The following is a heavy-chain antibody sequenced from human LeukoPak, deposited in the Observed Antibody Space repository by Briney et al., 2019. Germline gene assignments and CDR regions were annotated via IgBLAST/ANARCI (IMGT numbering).Heavy chain of an antibody. D-gene: IGHD2/OR15-2a*01. CDR1: GYTFTGYY. J-gene: IGHJ6*03. Sequence: ASVKVSCKASGYTFTGYYMHWVRQAPGQGLEWMGWINPNSGGTNYAQKFQGWVTMTRDTSISTAYMELSRLRSDVTAVYYCARDLPGFLDLYYYYYMDVWGKGTTVTVSS. CDR2: INPNSGGT. CDR3: ARDLPGFLDLYYYYYMDV. V-gene: IGHV1-2*04.